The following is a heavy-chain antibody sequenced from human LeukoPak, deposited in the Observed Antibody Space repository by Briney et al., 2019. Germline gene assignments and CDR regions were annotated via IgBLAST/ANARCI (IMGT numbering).Heavy chain of an antibody. Sequence: AASVKVSCKASGYTFTSYDINWVRQATGQGLEWMGWMNPNSGNTGYAQKFQGRVTMTRSTSISTAYMELSSLRFEDTAVYFCTRSVRNGHFDYWGQGTLVTVSS. J-gene: IGHJ4*02. CDR2: MNPNSGNT. V-gene: IGHV1-8*01. D-gene: IGHD2-8*01. CDR1: GYTFTSYD. CDR3: TRSVRNGHFDY.